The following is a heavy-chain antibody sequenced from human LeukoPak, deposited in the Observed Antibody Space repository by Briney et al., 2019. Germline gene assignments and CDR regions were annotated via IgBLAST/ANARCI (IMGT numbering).Heavy chain of an antibody. Sequence: SETLSLTCTVSGGSISSSSHSWGWIRQPPGKGVEWTGTIYYTGRTYYNPSLESRLTISVDTSKNQFSLKLTSVTAADTAIYYCAQSLGSGNWIGNWFDPWGQGTLVTVSS. CDR1: GGSISSSSHS. D-gene: IGHD1-1*01. V-gene: IGHV4-39*01. CDR3: AQSLGSGNWIGNWFDP. J-gene: IGHJ5*02. CDR2: IYYTGRT.